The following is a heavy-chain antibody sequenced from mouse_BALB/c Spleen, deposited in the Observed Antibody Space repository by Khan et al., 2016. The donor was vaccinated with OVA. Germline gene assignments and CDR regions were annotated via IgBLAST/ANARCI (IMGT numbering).Heavy chain of an antibody. CDR1: GYTFTSYW. CDR3: ARDRIDY. J-gene: IGHJ2*01. V-gene: IGHV1-7*01. Sequence: QIQLVQSVAELAKPGASVKMSCKASGYTFTSYWMHWIKQRPGQGLEWIGYINPTSGYTDYNQKFKDKATLTADKSSSTAYMQLSSLTSDDSAVYYCARDRIDYWGQGTALTVSS. CDR2: INPTSGYT.